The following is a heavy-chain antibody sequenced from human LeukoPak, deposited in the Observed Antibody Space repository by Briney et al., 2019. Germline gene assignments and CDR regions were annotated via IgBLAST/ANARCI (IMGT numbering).Heavy chain of an antibody. V-gene: IGHV3-48*02. Sequence: PGGSLRLSCAASGFTFSTYSMNWVRQAPGKGLEWVSYITSTSSIYYADSVKGRFTISRDNSKNTVYLQVNSLRDEDTAVYYCARDLEAANTYYFDYWGQGTMVTVSS. CDR3: ARDLEAANTYYFDY. D-gene: IGHD6-13*01. CDR1: GFTFSTYS. CDR2: ITSTSSI. J-gene: IGHJ4*02.